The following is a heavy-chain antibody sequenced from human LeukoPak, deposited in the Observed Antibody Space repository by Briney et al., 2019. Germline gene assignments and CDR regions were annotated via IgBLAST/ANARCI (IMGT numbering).Heavy chain of an antibody. CDR3: ARNWNYDWDI. V-gene: IGHV3-73*01. J-gene: IGHJ3*02. CDR2: IRSKANSYAT. D-gene: IGHD1-7*01. Sequence: GRSLRLSCAASGFTFSGSAMHSVRQASGNGLEWVGRIRSKANSYATAYAASVKGRFTIYRDDSKNTAYLQMNSLKTEDTAVYYCARNWNYDWDIWGQGTMVTVSS. CDR1: GFTFSGSA.